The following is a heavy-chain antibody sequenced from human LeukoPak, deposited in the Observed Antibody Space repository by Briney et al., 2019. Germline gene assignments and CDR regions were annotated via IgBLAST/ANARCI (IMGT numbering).Heavy chain of an antibody. CDR3: ATRLRFLEWLLY. CDR1: GYTLTEVS. J-gene: IGHJ4*02. V-gene: IGHV1-24*01. D-gene: IGHD3-3*01. CDR2: FDPEDGET. Sequence: ASVKVSRKVSGYTLTEVSMHWVRQAPGKGLEWMGGFDPEDGETIYAQKFQGRVTMTEDTSTDTAYMELSSLRSEDTAVYYCATRLRFLEWLLYWGQGTLVTVSS.